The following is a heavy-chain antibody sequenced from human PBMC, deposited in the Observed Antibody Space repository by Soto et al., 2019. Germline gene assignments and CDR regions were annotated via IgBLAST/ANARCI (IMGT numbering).Heavy chain of an antibody. CDR1: GGTFSSYA. Sequence: QVQLVQSGAEVQKPGSSVKVSCKASGGTFSSYAISWVRQAPGQGLEWMGGIIPIFGTANYAQKFQGRVTITADESTSTAYMELSSLRSEDTAVYYCARDVRYCSSTSCYNNWFDPWGQGTLVTVSS. V-gene: IGHV1-69*01. J-gene: IGHJ5*02. CDR2: IIPIFGTA. CDR3: ARDVRYCSSTSCYNNWFDP. D-gene: IGHD2-2*02.